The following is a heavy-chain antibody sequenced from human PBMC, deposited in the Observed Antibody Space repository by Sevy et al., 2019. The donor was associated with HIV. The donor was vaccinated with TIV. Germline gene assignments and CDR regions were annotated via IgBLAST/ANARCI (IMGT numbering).Heavy chain of an antibody. CDR1: GFTFSSYE. CDR3: ARDLPPSATTLAHFDY. Sequence: GGSLRLSCAASGFTFSSYEMNWVRQAPGKGLEWVSYISNSGTIISYSDSVRGRFTISRDNARKSVYLQMNSLRAEDTAVYYCARDLPPSATTLAHFDYWGQGTLVTVSS. J-gene: IGHJ4*02. V-gene: IGHV3-48*03. CDR2: ISNSGTII. D-gene: IGHD4-4*01.